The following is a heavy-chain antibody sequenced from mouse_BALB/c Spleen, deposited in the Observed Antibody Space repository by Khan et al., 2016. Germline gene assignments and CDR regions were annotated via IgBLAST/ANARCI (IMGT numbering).Heavy chain of an antibody. CDR2: IRSKSNNYAT. J-gene: IGHJ3*01. CDR1: GLTLNTYA. V-gene: IGHV10-1*02. Sequence: EVQLVESGGGLVQPKGSLKLSCAASGLTLNTYAMNWVRQAPGKGLEWVARIRSKSNNYATYYDESVKDRFTISRDDSQNILYLEMNNLKTEDSAVYYCVRDCDGEFAYWGQGTLVTVSP. CDR3: VRDCDGEFAY.